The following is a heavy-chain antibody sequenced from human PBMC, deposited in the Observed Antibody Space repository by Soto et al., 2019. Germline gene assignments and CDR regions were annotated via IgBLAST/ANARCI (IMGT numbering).Heavy chain of an antibody. CDR3: ARRWELLSPRYWYFDL. CDR2: ISSSSSYT. V-gene: IGHV3-11*06. D-gene: IGHD1-26*01. CDR1: GFTFSDYY. J-gene: IGHJ2*01. Sequence: QVQLVESGGGLVKPGGSLRLSCAASGFTFSDYYMSWIRQAPGKGLEWVSYISSSSSYTNYADSVKGRFTISRDNAKNALYLQVNSLRAEDTAVYYCARRWELLSPRYWYFDLWGRGTLVPVSS.